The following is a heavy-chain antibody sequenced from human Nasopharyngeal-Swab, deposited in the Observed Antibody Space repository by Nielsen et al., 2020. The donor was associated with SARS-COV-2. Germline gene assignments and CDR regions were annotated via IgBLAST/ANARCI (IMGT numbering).Heavy chain of an antibody. CDR2: ISSSSTI. Sequence: GESLKISCAASGFTFSSYSMNWVRQAPGKGLEWVSYISSSSTIYYADSVKGRFTISRDNAKNLLYLQMNSLRDEDTAVYYCARLSGWYLSLAFDYWGQGTLVTVSS. D-gene: IGHD6-19*01. V-gene: IGHV3-48*02. CDR1: GFTFSSYS. CDR3: ARLSGWYLSLAFDY. J-gene: IGHJ4*02.